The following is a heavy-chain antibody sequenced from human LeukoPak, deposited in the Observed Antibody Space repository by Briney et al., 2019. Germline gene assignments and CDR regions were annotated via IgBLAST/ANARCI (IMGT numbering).Heavy chain of an antibody. CDR3: ARVGQLGGLQH. Sequence: SETLSLTCTVFGGSFSSYYWNWIRQPPGKGLEWIGYIYYSGNTNYNPSLKSRVTISVDKSKNQFSLKLSSVTAADTAVYYCARVGQLGGLQHWGQGTLVTVSS. CDR2: IYYSGNT. V-gene: IGHV4-59*12. CDR1: GGSFSSYY. J-gene: IGHJ1*01. D-gene: IGHD6-6*01.